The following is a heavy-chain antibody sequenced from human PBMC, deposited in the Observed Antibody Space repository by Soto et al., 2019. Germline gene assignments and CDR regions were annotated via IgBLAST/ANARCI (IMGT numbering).Heavy chain of an antibody. CDR3: ARSGLGGYGGYYYYNAV. J-gene: IGHJ6*03. CDR1: GFSLSTSGMC. Sequence: SGPTLVNPTQTLTLTCTFSGFSLSTSGMCVSWIRQPPGKALEWLARIDWDDDKYYSTSLKTRLTISKDTSKNQVVLTMTNMDPVDTATYYCARSGLGGYGGYYYYNAVWAKRTTVTVSS. D-gene: IGHD5-12*01. V-gene: IGHV2-70*11. CDR2: IDWDDDK.